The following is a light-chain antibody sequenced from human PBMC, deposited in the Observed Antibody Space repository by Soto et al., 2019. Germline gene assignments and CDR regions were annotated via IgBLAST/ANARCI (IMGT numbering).Light chain of an antibody. J-gene: IGKJ1*01. CDR1: QSISSY. CDR2: AAC. CDR3: QQSYSTPPT. Sequence: DIQMTQSPSSLSASVGDRVTITCRASQSISSYLNWYQQKPGKAPKLLIYAACSLQSGVPSRFSGSGSVTDFTLTISSLQPEDFAPYYCQQSYSTPPTLGQGTKVDIK. V-gene: IGKV1-39*01.